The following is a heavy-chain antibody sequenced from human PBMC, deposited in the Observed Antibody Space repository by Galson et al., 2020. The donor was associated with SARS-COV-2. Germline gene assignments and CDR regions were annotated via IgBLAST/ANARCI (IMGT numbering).Heavy chain of an antibody. Sequence: SGPTLVKPTQTLTLTCTFSGFSLSTSGMCVSWIRQPPGKDLEWLARIDWDDDKYYSTSLKTRLTISKDTSKNQVVLTMTNMDPVDTATYYCGRMAAGVVAFDYWGQGTLVTVSS. CDR1: GFSLSTSGMC. J-gene: IGHJ4*02. CDR2: IDWDDDK. D-gene: IGHD2-15*01. V-gene: IGHV2-70*11. CDR3: GRMAAGVVAFDY.